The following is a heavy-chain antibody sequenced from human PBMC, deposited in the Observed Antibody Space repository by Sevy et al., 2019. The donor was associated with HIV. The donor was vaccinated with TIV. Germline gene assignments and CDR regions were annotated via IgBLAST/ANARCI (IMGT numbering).Heavy chain of an antibody. Sequence: GGSLRLSCAASGFTFGGYGMSWVRQAPGKGLEWVADIRQDGSEKDYVDSVKGRFTISRDNAKNSLYLQMNSLRAEDTAVYYCVRVLSRQQVAATKVAAFDIWGQGTMVTVSS. J-gene: IGHJ3*02. V-gene: IGHV3-7*03. CDR3: VRVLSRQQVAATKVAAFDI. CDR1: GFTFGGYG. D-gene: IGHD2-15*01. CDR2: IRQDGSEK.